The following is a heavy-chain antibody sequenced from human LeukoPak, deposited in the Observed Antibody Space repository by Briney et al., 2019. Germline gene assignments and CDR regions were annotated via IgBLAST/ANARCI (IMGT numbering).Heavy chain of an antibody. V-gene: IGHV3-7*01. J-gene: IGHJ4*02. CDR3: ARGPGRIARRNYFDY. Sequence: GGSLRLSCAASGFTFSNYWMSWVRQAPGKGLEWVANMKEDGSEKHYVDSVKGRFTISRDNAKNSLYLQMNSLRAEDTAVYYCARGPGRIARRNYFDYWGQGTLVTVSS. D-gene: IGHD6-13*01. CDR2: MKEDGSEK. CDR1: GFTFSNYW.